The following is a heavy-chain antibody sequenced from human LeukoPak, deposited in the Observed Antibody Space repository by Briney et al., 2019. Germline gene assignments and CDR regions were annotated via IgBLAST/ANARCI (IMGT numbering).Heavy chain of an antibody. Sequence: GGSLRLSRAASGFTFSSYAMSWVRQAPGKGLEWVSAISGSGGSTYYADSVKGRFTISRDNSKNTLYLQMNSLRAEDTAVYYCAKAPITMVRGVISPQGVFDYWGQGTLVTVSS. J-gene: IGHJ4*02. V-gene: IGHV3-23*01. CDR2: ISGSGGST. CDR1: GFTFSSYA. CDR3: AKAPITMVRGVISPQGVFDY. D-gene: IGHD3-10*01.